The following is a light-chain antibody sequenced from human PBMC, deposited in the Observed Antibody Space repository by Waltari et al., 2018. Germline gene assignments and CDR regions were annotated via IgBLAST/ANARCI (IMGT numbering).Light chain of an antibody. J-gene: IGKJ4*01. V-gene: IGKV1-13*02. CDR1: QGISSY. Sequence: IQMTQSPSSLSASVVARVTITCRSSQGISSYLNWYQQKPGKAPKLLIYYGNRLESGVPSRCSGSGSGKEVTLTISSLQHEDFATYYCQQYNSLPTFGGGTKVEIK. CDR2: YGN. CDR3: QQYNSLPT.